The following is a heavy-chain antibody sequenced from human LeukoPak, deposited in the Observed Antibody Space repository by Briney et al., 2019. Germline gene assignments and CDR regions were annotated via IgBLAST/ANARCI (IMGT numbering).Heavy chain of an antibody. CDR2: IYYRGNA. J-gene: IGHJ4*02. V-gene: IGHV4-39*01. CDR3: AKHFGVLLPTAMSD. CDR1: GGFFSSSSYY. Sequence: SETLSLTCTVSGGFFSSSSYYWGWIRQPPGKGLEWIVSIYYRGNAYYNPSLKSRVTISIDASKNHFSLKLKSVTAADTAVYYCAKHFGVLLPTAMSDWGQGDLVSVSS. D-gene: IGHD2-2*01.